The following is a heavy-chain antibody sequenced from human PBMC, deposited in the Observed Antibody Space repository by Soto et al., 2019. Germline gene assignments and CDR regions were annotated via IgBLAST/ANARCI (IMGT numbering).Heavy chain of an antibody. CDR1: GGTLNTYT. V-gene: IGHV1-69*08. CDR3: ARDVIAMEALHYYDL. Sequence: SVKVSCKASGGTLNTYTISWVRQAPGQGLEWMGSVLPFLGTTNYAKKFQGRVTITADQSTSTMELSSLRSADTAMYFCARDVIAMEALHYYDLWGQGTPVTLFS. CDR2: VLPFLGTT. D-gene: IGHD5-18*01. J-gene: IGHJ4*02.